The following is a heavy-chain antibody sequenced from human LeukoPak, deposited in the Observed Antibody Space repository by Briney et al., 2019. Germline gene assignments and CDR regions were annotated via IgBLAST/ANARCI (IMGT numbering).Heavy chain of an antibody. CDR1: GFTFSSYS. CDR2: ISSSSSYI. V-gene: IGHV3-21*01. Sequence: PGGSLRLSCAASGFTFSSYSMNWVRQAPGKGLEWVSSISSSSSYIYYADSVKGRFTISRDNAKNSLYLQMNSLRAEDTAVCYCARDRWSSGTFDYWGQGTLVTVSS. D-gene: IGHD4-23*01. CDR3: ARDRWSSGTFDY. J-gene: IGHJ4*02.